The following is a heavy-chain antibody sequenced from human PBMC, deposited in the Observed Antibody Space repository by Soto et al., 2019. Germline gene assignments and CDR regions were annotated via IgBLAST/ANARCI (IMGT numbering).Heavy chain of an antibody. V-gene: IGHV1-2*02. CDR1: GYTFTGYY. J-gene: IGHJ4*02. Sequence: ASVKVSCKASGYTFTGYYMHWVRQAPGQGLEWVGWINPNSGGTNYAQKFQGRVTMTRDTSISTAYMELSRLRSDDTAVYYCAREVQLGGTPVYWGQGTLVTVSS. CDR2: INPNSGGT. D-gene: IGHD1-1*01. CDR3: AREVQLGGTPVY.